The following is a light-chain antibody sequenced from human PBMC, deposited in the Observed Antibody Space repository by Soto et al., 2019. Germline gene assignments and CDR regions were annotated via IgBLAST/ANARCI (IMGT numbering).Light chain of an antibody. J-gene: IGLJ2*01. V-gene: IGLV2-8*01. CDR2: EVT. CDR3: SSYGGGNNLL. Sequence: QSALTQPPSASGSPRQSVTISCTGTSSDVGGYNYVSWYQQHPGKAPKLMIYEVTKRPSGVPDRFSGSKSANTASLTVSGLQAEDEADYYCSSYGGGNNLLFGGGTKLTVL. CDR1: SSDVGGYNY.